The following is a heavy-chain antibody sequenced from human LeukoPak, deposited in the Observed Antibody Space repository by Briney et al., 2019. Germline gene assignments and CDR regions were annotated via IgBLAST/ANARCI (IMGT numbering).Heavy chain of an antibody. Sequence: GASVKVSCKASGYTFVGYYMHWVQQAPGQGLEWMGWINPNSGGTNYAQKFQGRVTMTRDTSISTAYMELSRLRSDDTAVYYCARDFMVRGVTTPDYWGQGTLVTVSS. V-gene: IGHV1-2*02. CDR2: INPNSGGT. J-gene: IGHJ4*02. CDR1: GYTFVGYY. CDR3: ARDFMVRGVTTPDY. D-gene: IGHD3-10*01.